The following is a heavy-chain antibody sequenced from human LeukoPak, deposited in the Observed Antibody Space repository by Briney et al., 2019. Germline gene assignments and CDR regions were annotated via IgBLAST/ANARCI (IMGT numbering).Heavy chain of an antibody. CDR3: ARFRARPNDY. CDR1: GFTFSSYS. J-gene: IGHJ4*02. CDR2: ISSSSSTI. V-gene: IGHV3-48*04. Sequence: PGGSLRLSCAASGFTFSSYSMNWVRQAPGKGLEWVSYISSSSSTIYYADSVKGRFTISRDNAKNSLYLQMNSLRAEDTAVYYCARFRARPNDYWGQGTLVTVSS.